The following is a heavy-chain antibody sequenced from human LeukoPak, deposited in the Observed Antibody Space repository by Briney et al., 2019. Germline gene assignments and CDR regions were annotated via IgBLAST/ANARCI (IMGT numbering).Heavy chain of an antibody. CDR3: ARDGLVGPFSY. Sequence: PGGSLRLSCAASGFTFSSYGMHWVRQAPGKGLEWVAFIRYDGSNKYYADSLKGRFTISRDNSKNTLYLQMNSLRAEDTAVYSCARDGLVGPFSYWGKGTLVTASS. V-gene: IGHV3-30*02. J-gene: IGHJ4*02. CDR2: IRYDGSNK. D-gene: IGHD1-26*01. CDR1: GFTFSSYG.